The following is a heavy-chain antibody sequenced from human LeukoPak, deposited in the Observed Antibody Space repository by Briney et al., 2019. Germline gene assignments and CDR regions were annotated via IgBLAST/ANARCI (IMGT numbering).Heavy chain of an antibody. V-gene: IGHV3-23*01. CDR3: AKDRLTGDHYYYGMDV. CDR1: GSTFSSYA. Sequence: GGSLRFSCAASGSTFSSYAMSWVRQAPGKGLEWVSAISGSGGSTYYADSVKGRFTISRDNSKNTLYLQMNSLRAEDTAVYYCAKDRLTGDHYYYGMDVWGQGTTVTVSS. D-gene: IGHD7-27*01. J-gene: IGHJ6*02. CDR2: ISGSGGST.